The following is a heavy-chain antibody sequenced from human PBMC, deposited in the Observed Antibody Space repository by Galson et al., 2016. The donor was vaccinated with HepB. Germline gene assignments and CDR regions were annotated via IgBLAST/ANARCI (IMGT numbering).Heavy chain of an antibody. V-gene: IGHV1-69*13. Sequence: SVKVSCKASGYTFTSYDITWVRQAPGQGLEWVGGITAIFGSTNYAQKFQGRVTITADESMNTVHMELFSLRSEDTAVYYCARGSAWTTRDDYYFFGLDVWGQGTTVIVSS. J-gene: IGHJ6*02. CDR2: ITAIFGST. D-gene: IGHD3/OR15-3a*01. CDR3: ARGSAWTTRDDYYFFGLDV. CDR1: GYTFTSYD.